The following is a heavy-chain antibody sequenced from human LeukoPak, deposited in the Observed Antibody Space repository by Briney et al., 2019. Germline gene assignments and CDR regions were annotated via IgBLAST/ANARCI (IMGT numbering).Heavy chain of an antibody. CDR2: IYYSGST. V-gene: IGHV4-31*03. Sequence: SETLSLTCTVSGGSISSGGYYWSWIRQHPGKGLEWIGYIYYSGSTNYNPSFKSRVTISVDTSKNQFSLKLSSVTAADTAVYYCARAGIEAGYFDYWGQGTLVTVSS. J-gene: IGHJ4*02. D-gene: IGHD6-25*01. CDR3: ARAGIEAGYFDY. CDR1: GGSISSGGYY.